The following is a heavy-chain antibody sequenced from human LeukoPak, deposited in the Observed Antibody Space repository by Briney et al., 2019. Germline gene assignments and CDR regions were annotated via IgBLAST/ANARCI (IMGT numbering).Heavy chain of an antibody. Sequence: ASVKVSCKASGYTFTSYGISWVRQAPGQGLEWMGWISAYNGNTSYAQKLQGRVTMTEDTSTDTAYMELSSLRSEDTAVYYCATWAIAVALFDYWGQGTLVTVSS. D-gene: IGHD6-19*01. CDR2: ISAYNGNT. CDR3: ATWAIAVALFDY. V-gene: IGHV1-18*01. J-gene: IGHJ4*02. CDR1: GYTFTSYG.